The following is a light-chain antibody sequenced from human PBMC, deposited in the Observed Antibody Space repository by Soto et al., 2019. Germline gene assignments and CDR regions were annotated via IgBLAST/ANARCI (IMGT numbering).Light chain of an antibody. J-gene: IGLJ1*01. CDR2: GNS. CDR1: SSNIGAGYD. CDR3: QSYDSSLSGYV. V-gene: IGLV1-40*01. Sequence: QSVLTQPPSVSGAPGQRVTISCTWSSSNIGAGYDVHWYQQLPGTAPKLLIYGNSNRPSGVPDPCSGSKSGTSASLAITGLQAEDEADYYCQSYDSSLSGYVFGTGTTLTVL.